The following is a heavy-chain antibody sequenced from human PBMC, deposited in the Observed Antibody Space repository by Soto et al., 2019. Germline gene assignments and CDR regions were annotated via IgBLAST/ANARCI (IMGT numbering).Heavy chain of an antibody. CDR2: IYYSGST. Sequence: QVQLQEAGPGLVKPSETLSLTCIVSGGSISSYYWSWIRQPPGKGLEWIGYIYYSGSTNYNPSLKSRVTISVDTSKNPFSLKMSSVTAADTAVYYCARLATRYDFDYWGQGTLVTVYS. CDR1: GGSISSYY. D-gene: IGHD1-1*01. CDR3: ARLATRYDFDY. V-gene: IGHV4-59*01. J-gene: IGHJ4*02.